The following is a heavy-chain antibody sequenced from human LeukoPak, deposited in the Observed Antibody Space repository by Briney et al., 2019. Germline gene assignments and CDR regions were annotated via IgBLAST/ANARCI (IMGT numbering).Heavy chain of an antibody. CDR3: ARVVGRDGYNCPQD. V-gene: IGHV4-59*01. D-gene: IGHD5-24*01. Sequence: SETLSLTCTVSGGSISSYYWSWIRQPPGKGLEWIGYIYYSGSTNYNPSLKSRVTISVDTSKNQFSLELSSVTAADTAVYYCARVVGRDGYNCPQDWGQGTLVTVSS. CDR2: IYYSGST. CDR1: GGSISSYY. J-gene: IGHJ4*02.